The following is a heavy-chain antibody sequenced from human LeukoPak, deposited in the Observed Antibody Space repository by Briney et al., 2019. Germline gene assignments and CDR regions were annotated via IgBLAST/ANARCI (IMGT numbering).Heavy chain of an antibody. Sequence: SETLSLTCAVSGGSFSGHYRSWIRQAPGKGLEWIGEINHSGSTNYNPSLKSRVTISTDTSKNQFSLKLTSVTAADTAMYYCARAGVAAYHLYYFHMDVWGNGTMVTVSS. V-gene: IGHV4-34*01. J-gene: IGHJ6*03. CDR2: INHSGST. D-gene: IGHD6-19*01. CDR3: ARAGVAAYHLYYFHMDV. CDR1: GGSFSGHY.